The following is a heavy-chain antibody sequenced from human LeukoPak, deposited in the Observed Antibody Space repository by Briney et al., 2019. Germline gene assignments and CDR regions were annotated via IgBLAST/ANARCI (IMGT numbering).Heavy chain of an antibody. CDR3: VMTTVVTLFDY. V-gene: IGHV4-38-2*02. CDR1: GYSISSGYY. CDR2: IYHSGST. D-gene: IGHD4-23*01. J-gene: IGHJ4*02. Sequence: PSETLSLTCTVSGYSISSGYYWGWIRQPPGKGLERIGSIYHSGSTYYNPSLKSRVTISVDTSKNQFSLKLSSVTAADTAVYYCVMTTVVTLFDYWGQGTLVTVSS.